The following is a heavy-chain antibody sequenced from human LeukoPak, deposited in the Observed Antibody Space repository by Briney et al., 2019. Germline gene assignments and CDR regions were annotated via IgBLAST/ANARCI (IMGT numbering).Heavy chain of an antibody. V-gene: IGHV4-34*01. D-gene: IGHD1/OR15-1a*01. J-gene: IGHJ2*01. CDR2: INHSGST. CDR1: GGSFSGYY. Sequence: PSETLSLTCAVYGGSFSGYYWSWIRQPPGKGLEWIGEINHSGSTNYNPSLKSRVTISADTSKNQFSLKLSSVTAADTAVYYCARIRENNDWYFDLWGRGTLVTVSS. CDR3: ARIRENNDWYFDL.